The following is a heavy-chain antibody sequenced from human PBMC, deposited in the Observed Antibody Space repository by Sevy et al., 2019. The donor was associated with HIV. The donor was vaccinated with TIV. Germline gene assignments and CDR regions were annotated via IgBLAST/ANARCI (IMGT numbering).Heavy chain of an antibody. J-gene: IGHJ6*02. CDR1: GFTFSSYS. V-gene: IGHV3-21*01. CDR2: ISSSSSYI. CDR3: ARVAVAGRYYYGMDV. Sequence: GGSLRLSCAASGFTFSSYSMNWVRQAPGKGLEWVSSISSSSSYIYYADSVKGRFTISRDNAKSSLYLQMNSLRAEDTAVYYCARVAVAGRYYYGMDVWGQGTTVTVSS. D-gene: IGHD6-19*01.